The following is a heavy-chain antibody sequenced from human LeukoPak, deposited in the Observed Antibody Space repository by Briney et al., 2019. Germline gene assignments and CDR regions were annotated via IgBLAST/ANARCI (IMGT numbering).Heavy chain of an antibody. V-gene: IGHV4-59*01. D-gene: IGHD4-4*01. J-gene: IGHJ6*02. CDR3: ARATTVTTYYYCGMDI. Sequence: SETLSLTCTVSGASISPYYRSWIRQPPGKGLEWIGYISYSGSTNSYPSLKSRVTISVDTSKNQFSLNLSSVTAADTAVYYCARATTVTTYYYCGMDIWGQGTTVTVSS. CDR1: GASISPYY. CDR2: ISYSGST.